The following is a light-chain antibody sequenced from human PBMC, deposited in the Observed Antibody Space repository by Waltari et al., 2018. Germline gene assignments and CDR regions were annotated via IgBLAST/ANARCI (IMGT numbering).Light chain of an antibody. Sequence: QTASITCSGDKLGDKYACWYQQKPGQSPVVVLYPDTKRPSGIPERFSGSNSGNTATLTISGTQAMDEADYYCQAWDSSTYHVVFGGGTKLTVL. V-gene: IGLV3-1*01. CDR2: PDT. CDR1: KLGDKY. CDR3: QAWDSSTYHVV. J-gene: IGLJ2*01.